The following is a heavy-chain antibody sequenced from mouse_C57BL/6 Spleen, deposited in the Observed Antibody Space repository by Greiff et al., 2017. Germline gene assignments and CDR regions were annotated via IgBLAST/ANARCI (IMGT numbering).Heavy chain of an antibody. V-gene: IGHV5-6*02. CDR3: ASRGGFAY. CDR1: GFTFSSYG. J-gene: IGHJ3*01. CDR2: ISSGGSYT. Sequence: EVKLVESGGDLVKPGGSLKLSCAASGFTFSSYGMSWVRQTPDKRLEWVATISSGGSYTYSPDSVKGRFTISSDNAKNTLYLQMSSLKSEATALYYCASRGGFAYWGQGTLVTVSA.